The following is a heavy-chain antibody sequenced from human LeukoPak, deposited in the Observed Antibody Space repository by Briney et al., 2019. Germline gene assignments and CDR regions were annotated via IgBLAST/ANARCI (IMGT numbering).Heavy chain of an antibody. CDR2: ISAYNGNT. Sequence: ASVKVSCKASGYTFTSYGISWVRQAPGQGLEWMGWISAYNGNTNYAQKLQGRVTMTTDTSTSTAYMELRSLRSDDTAVYYCARGWDYYGSGSPEYWGQGTLVTVSS. CDR3: ARGWDYYGSGSPEY. V-gene: IGHV1-18*01. J-gene: IGHJ4*02. CDR1: GYTFTSYG. D-gene: IGHD3-10*01.